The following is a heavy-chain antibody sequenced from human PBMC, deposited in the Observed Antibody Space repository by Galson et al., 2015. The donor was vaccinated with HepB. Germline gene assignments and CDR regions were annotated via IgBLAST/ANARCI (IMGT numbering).Heavy chain of an antibody. V-gene: IGHV1-8*01. CDR3: ARGLGGATVNWFDP. D-gene: IGHD3-16*01. CDR2: MNPYSGST. J-gene: IGHJ5*02. CDR1: GYTFASYD. Sequence: SCKASGYTFASYDINWVRQASGQGLEWMGWMNPYSGSTGYAQKFQGRVTMTRNTSIRTAYMELSNLRSEDTAVYYCARGLGGATVNWFDPWGQGTLVIVSS.